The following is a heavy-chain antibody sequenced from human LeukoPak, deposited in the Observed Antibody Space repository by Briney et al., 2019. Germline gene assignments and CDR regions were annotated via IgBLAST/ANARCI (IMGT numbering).Heavy chain of an antibody. Sequence: GASVKVSRKVSGYTVTEASMHWLRQAPGQGLEWMGWMNPVSGNAGSAQKFQGRVTLTRDTSISTAYMELSSLTSDDTAFYYCARAPMGTAPLYWGQGTLVTVSS. J-gene: IGHJ4*02. CDR2: MNPVSGNA. D-gene: IGHD1/OR15-1a*01. CDR1: GYTVTEAS. V-gene: IGHV1-8*01. CDR3: ARAPMGTAPLY.